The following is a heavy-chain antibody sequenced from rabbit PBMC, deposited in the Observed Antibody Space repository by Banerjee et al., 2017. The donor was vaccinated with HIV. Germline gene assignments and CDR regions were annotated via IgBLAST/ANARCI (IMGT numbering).Heavy chain of an antibody. CDR1: GFSFSYKYV. CDR3: ARVTGSVWGVGFGL. Sequence: QEQLVESGGGLVKPEGSLTLTCTASGFSFSYKYVMCWVRQAPGKGLEWIACTNGGNGGVYYTTWAKGRFTISKASWTTVTLQMTSLTAADTASYFCARVTGSVWGVGFGLWGPGTLVTVS. CDR2: TNGGNGGV. D-gene: IGHD4-1*01. J-gene: IGHJ4*01. V-gene: IGHV1S45*01.